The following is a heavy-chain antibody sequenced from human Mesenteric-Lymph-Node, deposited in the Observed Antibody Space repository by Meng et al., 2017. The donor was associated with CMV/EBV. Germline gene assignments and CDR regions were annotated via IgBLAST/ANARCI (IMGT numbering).Heavy chain of an antibody. Sequence: SETLSLTCTVSGVSMSRYYWNWVRQPPGKELEWIGYLYHSGSTDYNPSLKSRVTISLDTSKNQFSLKLTSVTVADTAVYYCATYGGNSGFDHWGQGKLVTVSS. V-gene: IGHV4-59*01. CDR1: GVSMSRYY. CDR2: LYHSGST. J-gene: IGHJ4*02. CDR3: ATYGGNSGFDH. D-gene: IGHD4-23*01.